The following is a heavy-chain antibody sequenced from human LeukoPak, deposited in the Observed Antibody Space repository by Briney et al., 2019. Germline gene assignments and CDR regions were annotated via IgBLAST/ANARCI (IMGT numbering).Heavy chain of an antibody. CDR2: ISGSGGST. V-gene: IGHV3-23*01. CDR3: AKYSSSWHNYFDY. D-gene: IGHD6-13*01. CDR1: GFTFSKYA. Sequence: PGGSLRLSCAASGFTFSKYAMSWVRQAPGKGLEWVSAISGSGGSTYYADSVKGRCSISRDKSKNTLSLQMNSLRAEDTAVYYCAKYSSSWHNYFDYWGQGTLVTVSS. J-gene: IGHJ4*02.